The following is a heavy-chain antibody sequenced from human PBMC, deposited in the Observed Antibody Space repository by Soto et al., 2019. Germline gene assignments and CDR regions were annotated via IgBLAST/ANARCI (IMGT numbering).Heavy chain of an antibody. CDR2: VSSSSSHI. CDR1: GFTFSRYI. V-gene: IGHV3-21*01. Sequence: GGSLRLSCAASGFTFSRYIMNCVRQAPWKGLEWFSSVSSSSSHIYYADSVKGRFTISRENADNSLYLQMNSPRADDTAVYFCARGISDYVVVVPAALEVWGQGTTVTVSS. CDR3: ARGISDYVVVVPAALEV. D-gene: IGHD2-2*01. J-gene: IGHJ6*02.